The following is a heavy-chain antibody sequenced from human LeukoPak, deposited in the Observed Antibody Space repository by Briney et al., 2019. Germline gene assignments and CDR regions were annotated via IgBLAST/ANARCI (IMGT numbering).Heavy chain of an antibody. CDR1: GGSISSGSYY. Sequence: SETLSLTCTVSGGSISSGSYYWSWIRQPAGKGLEWIGRIYTSGSTNYNPSLKSRVTISVDTSKNQFSLKLSSVTAADTAVYYCARDDRMSANDYWGQGTLVTVSS. CDR2: IYTSGST. V-gene: IGHV4-61*02. D-gene: IGHD3-3*01. CDR3: ARDDRMSANDY. J-gene: IGHJ4*02.